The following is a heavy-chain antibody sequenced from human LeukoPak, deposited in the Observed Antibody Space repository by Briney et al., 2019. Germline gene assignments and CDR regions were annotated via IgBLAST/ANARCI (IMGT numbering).Heavy chain of an antibody. CDR3: ARGTVAKNYFDY. Sequence: SETLSLTCTVSGGSISSGGYYWSWIRQHPGKGLERIGYIYYSGSTYYNPSLKSRVTISVDTSKNQFSLKLSSVTAADTAVYYCARGTVAKNYFDYWGQGTLVTVSS. V-gene: IGHV4-31*03. D-gene: IGHD4-17*01. CDR2: IYYSGST. J-gene: IGHJ4*02. CDR1: GGSISSGGYY.